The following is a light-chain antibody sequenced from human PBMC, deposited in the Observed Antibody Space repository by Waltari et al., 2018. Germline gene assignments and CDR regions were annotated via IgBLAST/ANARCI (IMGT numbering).Light chain of an antibody. CDR2: GAS. J-gene: IGKJ2*02. Sequence: ETVLTQSPGTLSLSPGEGATLSCRASQSVSSSYLAWYQQKPGQAPRLLIYGASSRATGIPDRFSGSGSGTDVTLTIIRLETEDFAVYYCHQYGSSPGTFGQGTKLEIK. CDR3: HQYGSSPGT. CDR1: QSVSSSY. V-gene: IGKV3-20*01.